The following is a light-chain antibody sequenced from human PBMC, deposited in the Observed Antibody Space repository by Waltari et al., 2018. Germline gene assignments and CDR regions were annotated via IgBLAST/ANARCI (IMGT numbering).Light chain of an antibody. CDR3: ASWDGSLAAYV. V-gene: IGLV1-44*01. CDR1: ASNIGRNA. Sequence: QSVLPQPPSASGTPGPRVTSSCSGGASNIGRNAVNGYQHLPGPAPKLVILNNSQRPSGISDRFSGSTSGASASLAISGLQSDDEADYYCASWDGSLAAYVFGGGTKVTV. J-gene: IGLJ1*01. CDR2: NNS.